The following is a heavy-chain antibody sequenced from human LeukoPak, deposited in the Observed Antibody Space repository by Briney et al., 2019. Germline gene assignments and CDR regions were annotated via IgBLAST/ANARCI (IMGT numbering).Heavy chain of an antibody. CDR2: INPNSGGT. J-gene: IGHJ3*02. Sequence: VSVKVSCKASGYTFTGYYMHWVRQAPGQGLEWMGWINPNSGGTNYAQKFQGWVTMTRDTSISTAYMELSRLRSDDTAVYYCARGMFRYYYDSSGYLYDAFDIWGQGTMVTVSS. V-gene: IGHV1-2*04. D-gene: IGHD3-22*01. CDR3: ARGMFRYYYDSSGYLYDAFDI. CDR1: GYTFTGYY.